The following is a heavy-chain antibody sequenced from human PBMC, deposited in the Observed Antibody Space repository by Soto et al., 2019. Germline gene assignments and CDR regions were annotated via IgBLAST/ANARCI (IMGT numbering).Heavy chain of an antibody. CDR1: GGSISSTGFS. Sequence: QLQLQESGSGLVKPSQTLSLTCALSGGSISSTGFSWSWIRQPPGKGLEWIGYIYHAGSTYYNPSLKRRVTISVDRSKNHFSLNLTAVAAADTAVYYCASARFGELFGVDWLDPWGQGTLVTVSS. CDR2: IYHAGST. J-gene: IGHJ5*02. D-gene: IGHD3-10*01. V-gene: IGHV4-30-2*01. CDR3: ASARFGELFGVDWLDP.